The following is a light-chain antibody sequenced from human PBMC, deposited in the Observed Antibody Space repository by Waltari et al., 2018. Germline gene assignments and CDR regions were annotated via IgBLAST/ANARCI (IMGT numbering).Light chain of an antibody. CDR2: DAS. CDR3: QQRSDWRPHT. CDR1: QSVGSY. J-gene: IGKJ2*01. Sequence: EIVLTQSPATLSLSPGDTATLSCRASQSVGSYLAWYQQKPGQPPRLLIYDASNRATGVRARFRGSESGTDVTLTISSLEAEQCAIYYCQQRSDWRPHTFCQGVTLDIK. V-gene: IGKV3-11*01.